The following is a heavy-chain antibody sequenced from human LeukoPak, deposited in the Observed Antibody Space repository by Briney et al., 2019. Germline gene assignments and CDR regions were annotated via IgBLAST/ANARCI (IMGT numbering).Heavy chain of an antibody. CDR2: INHDGSEK. D-gene: IGHD2-15*01. J-gene: IGHJ3*01. CDR3: ARDGGSADL. V-gene: IGHV3-7*01. CDR1: GFTFSGYW. Sequence: GGSLRLSCAASGFTFSGYWMSWVRQAPGKGLEWVANINHDGSEKYFMDYVKGRFTISRDNAKNSLFLQMNSLRAEDTALYFCARDGGSADLWGQGTMVTVSS.